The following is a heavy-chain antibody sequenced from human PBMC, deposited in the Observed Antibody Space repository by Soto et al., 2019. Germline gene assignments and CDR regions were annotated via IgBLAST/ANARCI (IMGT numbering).Heavy chain of an antibody. J-gene: IGHJ6*02. D-gene: IGHD4-17*01. Sequence: GGSLRLSCAASGFTFSSYGMHWVRQAPGKGLEWVAVISYDGSNKYYADSVKGRFTISRDNSKNTLYLQMNSLRAEDTAVYYCAKDLGLRMGAGMDVWGQGTTVTVSS. CDR1: GFTFSSYG. CDR2: ISYDGSNK. CDR3: AKDLGLRMGAGMDV. V-gene: IGHV3-30*18.